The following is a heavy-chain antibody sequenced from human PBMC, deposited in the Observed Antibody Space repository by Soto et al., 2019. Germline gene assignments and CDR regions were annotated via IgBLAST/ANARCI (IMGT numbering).Heavy chain of an antibody. D-gene: IGHD3-22*01. J-gene: IGHJ5*02. CDR1: GGTFSSYA. CDR3: ASGHYDSSGYYSVGP. V-gene: IGHV1-69*13. Sequence: SVKVSCKASGGTFSSYAISWVRQAPGQGLEWMGGIIPIFGTANYAQKFQGRVTITADESTSTAYMELSSLRSEDTAVYYCASGHYDSSGYYSVGPWGQGTLVTVSS. CDR2: IIPIFGTA.